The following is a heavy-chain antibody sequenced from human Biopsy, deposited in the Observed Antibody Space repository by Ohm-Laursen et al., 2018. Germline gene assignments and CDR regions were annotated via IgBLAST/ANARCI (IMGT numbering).Heavy chain of an antibody. J-gene: IGHJ3*02. Sequence: SETLSLTCSVSGGSMTGYEWSWIRLAPGQGLEWIGYIYYSGGTKYNPSLASRVTFSVDMSKSQFSLKLYSVTAADTAVYYCARVEAGTYDALDIWGQGTLVTVSS. D-gene: IGHD1-26*01. CDR3: ARVEAGTYDALDI. CDR2: IYYSGGT. CDR1: GGSMTGYE. V-gene: IGHV4-59*01.